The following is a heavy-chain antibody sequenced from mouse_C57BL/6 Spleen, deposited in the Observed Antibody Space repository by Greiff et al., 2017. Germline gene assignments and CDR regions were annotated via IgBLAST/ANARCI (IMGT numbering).Heavy chain of an antibody. CDR1: GFTFSDYY. CDR3: ARRDSYYFDY. J-gene: IGHJ2*01. V-gene: IGHV5-12*01. CDR2: ISNGGGST. Sequence: EVQLVESGGGLVQPGGSLQLSCAASGFTFSDYYMYWVRQTPEKRLEWVAYISNGGGSTYYPDTVKGRFTISRDNAKNTLYLQMSRLKSEDTAMYYCARRDSYYFDYWGQGTTLTVSS.